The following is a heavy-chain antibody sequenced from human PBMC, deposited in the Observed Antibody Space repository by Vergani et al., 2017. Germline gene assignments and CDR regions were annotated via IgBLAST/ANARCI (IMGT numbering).Heavy chain of an antibody. CDR3: ARESEKLHHYDY. V-gene: IGHV4-59*01. CDR1: GGSISSYY. J-gene: IGHJ4*02. CDR2: IYYSGST. D-gene: IGHD1-7*01. Sequence: QVQLQESGPGLVKPSETLSLTCTVSGGSISSYYWSWIRQPPGKGLEWIGYIYYSGSTNYNPSLKSRVTISVETSKNQFSLKLSSVTAADTAVYYCARESEKLHHYDYWGKGTLVTVSS.